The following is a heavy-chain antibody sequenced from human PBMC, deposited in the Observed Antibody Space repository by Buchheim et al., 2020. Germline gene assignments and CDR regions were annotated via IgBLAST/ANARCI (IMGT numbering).Heavy chain of an antibody. D-gene: IGHD2-21*02. CDR1: GFTFSSYG. CDR2: IWYDGSNK. Sequence: QVQLVESGGGVVQPGRSLRLSCAASGFTFSSYGMHWVRQAPGKGLEWVAVIWYDGSNKYYADSVKGRFTISRDNAKNSVSLQMNSLRDDDTAVYYCARSYCGGDCVSTPFGYLGQGTL. V-gene: IGHV3-33*01. CDR3: ARSYCGGDCVSTPFGY. J-gene: IGHJ4*02.